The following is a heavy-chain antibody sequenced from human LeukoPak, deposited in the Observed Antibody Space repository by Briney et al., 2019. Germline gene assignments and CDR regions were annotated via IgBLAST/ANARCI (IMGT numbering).Heavy chain of an antibody. Sequence: PGGSLRLSCAASGFTFSSYAMSWVRQAPGKGLEWVSAISGSGGSTYYADSVKGRFTISRDNSKNTLYLQMNSPRAEDTAVYYCAKVPPGDYYYGMDVWGQGTTVTVSS. J-gene: IGHJ6*02. V-gene: IGHV3-23*01. CDR2: ISGSGGST. CDR3: AKVPPGDYYYGMDV. CDR1: GFTFSSYA.